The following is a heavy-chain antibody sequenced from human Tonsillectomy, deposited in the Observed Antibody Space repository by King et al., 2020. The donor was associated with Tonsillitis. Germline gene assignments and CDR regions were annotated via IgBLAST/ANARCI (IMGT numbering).Heavy chain of an antibody. J-gene: IGHJ4*02. CDR3: ARERLYSSGWGIDY. CDR2: ISFDASRE. CDR1: GFDFSSYG. Sequence: VQLVESGGGVVQPGGSLRLSCASSGFDFSSYGMHWVRQAPGKGLEWVAVISFDASRENYADSVKGRFTISRDNSENTLYLQTNSLRAEDTAVYYCARERLYSSGWGIDYWGQGSLVTVSS. V-gene: IGHV3-33*05. D-gene: IGHD6-19*01.